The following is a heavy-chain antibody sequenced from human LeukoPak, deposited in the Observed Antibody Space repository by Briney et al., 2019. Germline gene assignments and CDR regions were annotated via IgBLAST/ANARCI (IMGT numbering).Heavy chain of an antibody. Sequence: PGGSLRLSCAASGFTFDDYAMHWVRQAPGKGLEWVSGISWNSGSIGYADSVKGRFTISRDNAKNSLYLQMNSLRAEDTALYYCAKDVQTAYSSSWPSYGMDVWGQGTTVTVSS. D-gene: IGHD6-13*01. CDR3: AKDVQTAYSSSWPSYGMDV. V-gene: IGHV3-9*01. J-gene: IGHJ6*02. CDR1: GFTFDDYA. CDR2: ISWNSGSI.